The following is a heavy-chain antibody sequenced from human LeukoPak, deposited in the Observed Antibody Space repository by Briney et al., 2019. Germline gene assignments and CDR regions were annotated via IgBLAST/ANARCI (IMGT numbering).Heavy chain of an antibody. CDR3: AKVPGPYFFDY. V-gene: IGHV3-23*01. J-gene: IGHJ4*02. CDR2: ISGSSNT. Sequence: GGSLRLSCAASGFTFSNYNMVWVRQPPGKGLEWVSIISGSSNTYYADSVKGRFTISRDNSKNTLYLEMNSLRAEDTAVYYCAKVPGPYFFDYWGQATLVTVSS. D-gene: IGHD7-27*01. CDR1: GFTFSNYN.